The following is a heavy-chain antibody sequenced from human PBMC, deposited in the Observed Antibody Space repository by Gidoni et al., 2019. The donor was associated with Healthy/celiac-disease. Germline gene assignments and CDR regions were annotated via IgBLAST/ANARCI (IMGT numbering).Heavy chain of an antibody. V-gene: IGHV5-51*01. CDR2: IYPGDSDT. CDR1: GYSFTSYW. CDR3: ARQDNVKVGAIYYYYYGMDV. D-gene: IGHD1-26*01. Sequence: EVQLVQSGAEVKKPGESLKISCKGSGYSFTSYWIGWVRQMPGKGLEWMGIIYPGDSDTRYSPSFQGQVTISADKSISTAYLQWSSLKASDTAMYYCARQDNVKVGAIYYYYYGMDVWGQGTTVTVSS. J-gene: IGHJ6*02.